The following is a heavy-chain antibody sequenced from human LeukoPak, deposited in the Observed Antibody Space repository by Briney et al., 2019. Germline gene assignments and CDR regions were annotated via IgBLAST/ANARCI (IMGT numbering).Heavy chain of an antibody. Sequence: SGGSLRLSCAASGFTFSSYAMSWVRQAPGKGLEWVSAISGSGGSTYYADSVKGRFTISRDNSKNTLYLQMNSLRAEDTAVYYCAKDFRPLSAANYFDYWGQGTLVTVSS. CDR3: AKDFRPLSAANYFDY. D-gene: IGHD6-19*01. J-gene: IGHJ4*02. V-gene: IGHV3-23*01. CDR1: GFTFSSYA. CDR2: ISGSGGST.